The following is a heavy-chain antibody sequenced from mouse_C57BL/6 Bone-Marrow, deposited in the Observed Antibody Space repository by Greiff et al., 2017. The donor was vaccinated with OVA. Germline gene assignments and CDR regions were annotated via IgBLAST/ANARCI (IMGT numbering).Heavy chain of an antibody. Sequence: EVKLMESGGGLVKPGGSLKLSCAASGFTFSDYGMHWVRQAPEKGLEWVAYISRGSSTIYYADTVKGRFTISRDNAKNTLFLQMTSLRSEDTAMYYCARDLYYFDYWGQGTTLTVSS. J-gene: IGHJ2*01. CDR1: GFTFSDYG. V-gene: IGHV5-17*01. CDR2: ISRGSSTI. CDR3: ARDLYYFDY.